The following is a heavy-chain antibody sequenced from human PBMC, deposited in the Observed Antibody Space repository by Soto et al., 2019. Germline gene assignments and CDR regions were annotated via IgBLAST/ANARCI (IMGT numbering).Heavy chain of an antibody. J-gene: IGHJ4*02. D-gene: IGHD2-15*01. Sequence: QVQLVESGGGLVKPGGSLRLSCAASAFKFSDYYMSWVRQAPGKGLEWVSYISGSGDVIYYGDSVKGRFTISRDNDKKSVHLQMDTLRAEDPALYYCARAPDCGEGSCYRHFDLSGQGTRVAVSS. CDR3: ARAPDCGEGSCYRHFDL. CDR1: AFKFSDYY. V-gene: IGHV3-11*01. CDR2: ISGSGDVI.